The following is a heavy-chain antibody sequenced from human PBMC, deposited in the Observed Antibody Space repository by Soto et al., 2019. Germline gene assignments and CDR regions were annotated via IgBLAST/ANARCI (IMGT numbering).Heavy chain of an antibody. Sequence: VGSLRLSFEVSGFVFSMDSMSCVRQTPGKGLEWVAKIPQEGVDGHYADSVKGRFTISRDNGKNSLYLQMNNLRAEDTAVYYCARDHLILPAHDFFYGSDVWGRGATVTVSS. D-gene: IGHD2-21*02. CDR1: GFVFSMDS. J-gene: IGHJ6*02. CDR3: ARDHLILPAHDFFYGSDV. CDR2: IPQEGVDG. V-gene: IGHV3-7*03.